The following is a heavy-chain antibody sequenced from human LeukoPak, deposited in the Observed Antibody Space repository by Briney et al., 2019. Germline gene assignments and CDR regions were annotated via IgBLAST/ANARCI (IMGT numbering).Heavy chain of an antibody. D-gene: IGHD5-24*01. CDR1: GGSISSGDYY. CDR2: IYYSGST. V-gene: IGHV4-30-4*08. CDR3: ARQRAGDGYSFDY. Sequence: SETLSLTCTVSGGSISSGDYYWSWIRQPPGKGLEWIGYIYYSGSTYYNPSLKSRVTISVDTSKNQFSLKLSSVTAADTAVYYCARQRAGDGYSFDYWGQGTLVTVSS. J-gene: IGHJ4*02.